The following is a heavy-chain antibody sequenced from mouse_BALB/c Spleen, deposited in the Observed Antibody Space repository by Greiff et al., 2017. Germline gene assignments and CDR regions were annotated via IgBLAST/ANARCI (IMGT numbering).Heavy chain of an antibody. CDR2: ISSGSSTI. CDR3: ASYYGSSWFAY. D-gene: IGHD1-1*01. V-gene: IGHV5-17*02. J-gene: IGHJ3*01. Sequence: DVQLQESGGGLVQPGGSRKLSCAASGFTFSSFGMHWVRQAPEKGLEWVAYISSGSSTIYYADTVKGRFTISRDNPKNTLFLQMTSLRSEDTAMYYCASYYGSSWFAYWGQGTLVTVSA. CDR1: GFTFSSFG.